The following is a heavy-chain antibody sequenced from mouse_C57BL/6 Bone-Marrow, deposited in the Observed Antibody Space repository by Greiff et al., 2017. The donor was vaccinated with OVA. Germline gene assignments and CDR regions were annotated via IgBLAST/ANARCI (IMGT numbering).Heavy chain of an antibody. Sequence: VQLQQSGPELVKPGASVKMSCKASGYTFTDYNMHWVKQSHGKSLEWIGYINPNNGGTSYNQKFKGKATLTVNKSSSTAYMELRSLTSEDSAVYYCARAITTVDYFDYWGQGTTLTVSS. CDR3: ARAITTVDYFDY. V-gene: IGHV1-22*01. CDR2: INPNNGGT. J-gene: IGHJ2*01. D-gene: IGHD1-1*01. CDR1: GYTFTDYN.